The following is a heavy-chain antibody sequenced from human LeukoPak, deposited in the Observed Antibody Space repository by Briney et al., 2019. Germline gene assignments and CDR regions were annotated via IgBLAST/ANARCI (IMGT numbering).Heavy chain of an antibody. Sequence: PGGSLRLSCAVSGITLSNYGMSWVRQAPGKGLEWVAGLSGSGGGTNYADSVQGRLTISRENPKNTLYLQMNSLRAEDTAVYFCAKRGVVIRVFLVGFHKEAYYFDSWGQGALVTVSS. D-gene: IGHD3-10*01. CDR3: AKRGVVIRVFLVGFHKEAYYFDS. J-gene: IGHJ4*02. CDR1: GITLSNYG. V-gene: IGHV3-23*01. CDR2: LSGSGGGT.